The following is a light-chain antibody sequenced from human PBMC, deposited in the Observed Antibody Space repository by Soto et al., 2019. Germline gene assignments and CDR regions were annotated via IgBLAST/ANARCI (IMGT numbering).Light chain of an antibody. V-gene: IGLV2-11*01. CDR3: CSNAGSYSYV. CDR1: SSDVGGYNY. J-gene: IGLJ1*01. Sequence: QSVLTQPRSVSGSPGQSVTISCTGTSSDVGGYNYVSWYQQHPGKAPKLMIYDVSKWPSGVPDRFSGSKSGNTASLTISGLQAEDEADYYCCSNAGSYSYVFGTGTKPTVL. CDR2: DVS.